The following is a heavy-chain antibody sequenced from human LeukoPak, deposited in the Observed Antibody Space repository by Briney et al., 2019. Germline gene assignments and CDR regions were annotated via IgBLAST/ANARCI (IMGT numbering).Heavy chain of an antibody. D-gene: IGHD1-1*01. J-gene: IGHJ4*02. CDR3: ARSLGTTFGVDY. V-gene: IGHV1-69*04. CDR1: GGTFSSYA. CDR2: IIPIFGIA. Sequence: SVKVSCKASGGTFSSYAISWVRQVPGQGLEWMGRIIPIFGIANYAQKFQGRVTITADKSTSTAYMELSSLRSEDTAVYYCARSLGTTFGVDYWGQGTLVTVSS.